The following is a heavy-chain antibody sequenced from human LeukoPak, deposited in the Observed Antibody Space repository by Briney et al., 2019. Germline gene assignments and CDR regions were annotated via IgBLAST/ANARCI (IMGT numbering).Heavy chain of an antibody. CDR3: ARQTGSGLFILP. CDR2: IYYSGNT. D-gene: IGHD3/OR15-3a*01. Sequence: SGTLSLTCTVSGGSISSSNYYWGWIRQPPGKGLEWIGSIYYSGNTYYNASLKSQVSISIDTSKNQFSLRLTSVTAADTAVYYCARQTGSGLFILPGGQGTLVTVSS. V-gene: IGHV4-39*01. J-gene: IGHJ4*02. CDR1: GGSISSSNYY.